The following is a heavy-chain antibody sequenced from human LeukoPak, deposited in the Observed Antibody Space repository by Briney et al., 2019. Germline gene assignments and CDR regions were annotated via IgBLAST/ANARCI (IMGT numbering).Heavy chain of an antibody. V-gene: IGHV3-30*02. CDR1: GFTFSTYG. Sequence: GGSLRLSCAASGFTFSTYGMHWVRQAPGRGLEWVAFIRHDGSDKYYADSVKGRFTISRDNSKNTVYLQMNSLRPDDTAVYYCARALYDFWSGAYYWGQGTLVTVSS. CDR2: IRHDGSDK. D-gene: IGHD3-3*01. J-gene: IGHJ4*02. CDR3: ARALYDFWSGAYY.